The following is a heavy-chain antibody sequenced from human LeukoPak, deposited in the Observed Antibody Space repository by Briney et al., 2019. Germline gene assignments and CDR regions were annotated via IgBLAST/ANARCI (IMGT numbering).Heavy chain of an antibody. Sequence: SETLSLTCTVSGGSISSYYWSWIRQPPGKGLEWIGYIYYSGSTNYNPSLKSRVTISVDTSKNQFSLKLSSVTAADTAVYYCARSRDENSNYGILNYYYYMDVWGKGNTVTVSS. J-gene: IGHJ6*03. V-gene: IGHV4-59*01. CDR1: GGSISSYY. D-gene: IGHD4-11*01. CDR3: ARSRDENSNYGILNYYYYMDV. CDR2: IYYSGST.